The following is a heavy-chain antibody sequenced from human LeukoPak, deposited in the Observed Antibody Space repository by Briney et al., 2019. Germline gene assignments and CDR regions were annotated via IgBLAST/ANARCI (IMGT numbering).Heavy chain of an antibody. CDR1: GYSISSGYY. Sequence: SKTLSLTCAVSGYSISSGYYWGWIRQPPGKGLEWIGRIYHSGSTYYNPSLKSRVTISVDTSKNQFSLKLSSVTAADTAVYYCARGGIAAAFDYWGQGTLVTVSS. CDR3: ARGGIAAAFDY. CDR2: IYHSGST. D-gene: IGHD6-13*01. J-gene: IGHJ4*02. V-gene: IGHV4-38-2*01.